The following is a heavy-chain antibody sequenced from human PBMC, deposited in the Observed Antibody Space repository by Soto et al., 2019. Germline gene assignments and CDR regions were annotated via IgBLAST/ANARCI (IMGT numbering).Heavy chain of an antibody. Sequence: GASVKVSCKVSGYTLTELSMHWVRQAPGKGLEWMGGFDPEDGETIYAQKFQGRVTMTEDTSTDTAYMELSSLRSEDTAVYYCATDLPPHGVGQNYFDYWGQGTLVTVSS. CDR1: GYTLTELS. CDR2: FDPEDGET. J-gene: IGHJ4*02. CDR3: ATDLPPHGVGQNYFDY. V-gene: IGHV1-24*01.